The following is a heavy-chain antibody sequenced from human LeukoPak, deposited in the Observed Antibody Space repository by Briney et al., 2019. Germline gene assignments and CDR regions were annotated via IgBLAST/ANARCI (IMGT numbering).Heavy chain of an antibody. J-gene: IGHJ4*02. CDR1: GFTFSSYE. V-gene: IGHV3-48*03. CDR2: ISSSGSTI. D-gene: IGHD3-10*01. CDR3: ARDSGGGKGDY. Sequence: QSGGSLRLSCAASGFTFSSYEMNWVRQAPGKGLEWVSYISSSGSTIYYADSVKGRFTISRDNAKNSLYLQMNSLRAEDTAVYYCARDSGGGKGDYWGQGTLVTVSS.